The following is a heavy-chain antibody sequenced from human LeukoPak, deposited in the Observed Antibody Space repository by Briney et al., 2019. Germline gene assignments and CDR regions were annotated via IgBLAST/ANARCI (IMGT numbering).Heavy chain of an antibody. V-gene: IGHV4-4*07. CDR2: VHPSGNT. J-gene: IGHJ2*01. Sequence: SETLSLTCTVSGESISSYYWSWIRQSAEKGLEWIGRVHPSGNTHSNPSLESRVTMSIADFRKQFSLKLTFVTAADTAVYYCARDSRSSTVWWFDVWGRGTLVTVSS. CDR1: GESISSYY. D-gene: IGHD3-10*01. CDR3: ARDSRSSTVWWFDV.